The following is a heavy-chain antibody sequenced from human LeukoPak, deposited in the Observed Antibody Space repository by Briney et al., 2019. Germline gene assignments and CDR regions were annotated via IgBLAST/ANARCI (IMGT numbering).Heavy chain of an antibody. J-gene: IGHJ5*02. Sequence: GASVKVSCKASGYTFTSYAMHWVRQAPGQRLEWMGWINAGNGNTKYSQKFQGRVTITRDTSASTAYMELSSLRSEDTAVYYCARDSRYSSGWNWFDPWGQGTLVTVSS. D-gene: IGHD6-19*01. CDR2: INAGNGNT. CDR1: GYTFTSYA. CDR3: ARDSRYSSGWNWFDP. V-gene: IGHV1-3*01.